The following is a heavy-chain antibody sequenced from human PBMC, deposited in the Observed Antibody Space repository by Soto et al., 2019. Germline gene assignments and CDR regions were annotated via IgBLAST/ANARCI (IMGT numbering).Heavy chain of an antibody. Sequence: PSETLSLTCAVYGGSFSGYHWSWIRQPPGKGLEWIGEINHSGSTNYNPSLKSRVTISVDTSKNQFSLKLSSVTAADTAVYYCARGSRQGDIVVVPAAQNNWFDPWGQGTLVTVSS. CDR1: GGSFSGYH. CDR3: ARGSRQGDIVVVPAAQNNWFDP. J-gene: IGHJ5*02. CDR2: INHSGST. V-gene: IGHV4-34*01. D-gene: IGHD2-2*01.